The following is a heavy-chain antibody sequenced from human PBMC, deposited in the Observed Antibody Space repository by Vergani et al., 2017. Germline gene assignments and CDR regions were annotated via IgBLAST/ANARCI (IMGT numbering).Heavy chain of an antibody. J-gene: IGHJ4*02. CDR1: GFTFSSYW. V-gene: IGHV3-74*01. Sequence: EVQLVESGGGLVQPGGSLRLSCAASGFTFSSYWMRWVRQAPGKGLVWVSRINSDGSSTNYADSVKGRFTISRDNSKNTVHLQMNSLRAEDTGVYYCARDPDIVASSLNYWGQGTLVTVSS. CDR3: ARDPDIVASSLNY. CDR2: INSDGSST. D-gene: IGHD5-12*01.